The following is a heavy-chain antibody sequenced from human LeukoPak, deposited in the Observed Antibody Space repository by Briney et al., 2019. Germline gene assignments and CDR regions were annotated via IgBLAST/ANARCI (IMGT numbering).Heavy chain of an antibody. V-gene: IGHV3-30*18. Sequence: GRSLRLSCAASGFTFSSYGMHWVRQAPGKGLEWVAVISYDGSNRYYADSVKGRFTISRDNSKNTLYLQMNSLRAEDTAVYYCAKDQAYYGSGSYNYYYYYGMDVWGQGTTVTVSS. J-gene: IGHJ6*02. CDR1: GFTFSSYG. CDR3: AKDQAYYGSGSYNYYYYYGMDV. D-gene: IGHD3-10*01. CDR2: ISYDGSNR.